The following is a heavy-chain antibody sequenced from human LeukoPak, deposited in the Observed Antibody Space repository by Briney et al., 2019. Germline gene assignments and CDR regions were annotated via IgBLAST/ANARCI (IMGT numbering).Heavy chain of an antibody. CDR3: AHRRDYAGDWDGGSFDF. J-gene: IGHJ4*02. D-gene: IGHD2-21*02. V-gene: IGHV2-5*02. CDR2: SYWDDDN. Sequence: SGPALVEPTQTLTLTCSFSGFSLTSSPVGVGWIRQPPGKALEWLAFSYWDDDNRYRPSLKSRVTVMKDTSKSHVVLIMTNMDPADTGTYYCAHRRDYAGDWDGGSFDFWGQGIVVTVSS. CDR1: GFSLTSSPVG.